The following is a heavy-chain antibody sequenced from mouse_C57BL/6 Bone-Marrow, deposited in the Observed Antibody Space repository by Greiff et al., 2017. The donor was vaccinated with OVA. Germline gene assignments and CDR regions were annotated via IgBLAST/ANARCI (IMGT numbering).Heavy chain of an antibody. CDR1: GFTFSSYG. J-gene: IGHJ1*03. CDR3: ARPPYGSSYNWYFDV. Sequence: EVQLQQSGGDLVKPGGSLKLSCAASGFTFSSYGMSWVRQTPDKRLEWVATISSGGSYTYYPDSVKGRFTISRDNAKNTRYLQMSSLKSEDTAMYYCARPPYGSSYNWYFDVWGTGTTVTVSS. CDR2: ISSGGSYT. D-gene: IGHD1-1*01. V-gene: IGHV5-6*01.